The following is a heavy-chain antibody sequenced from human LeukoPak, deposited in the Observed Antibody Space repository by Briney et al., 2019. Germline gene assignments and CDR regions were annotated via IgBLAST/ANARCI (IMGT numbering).Heavy chain of an antibody. J-gene: IGHJ4*02. Sequence: SETLSLTCTVSGGSISNYYWSWIRQPPGKGLEWIGYIYYSGSTNYNPSLKSRVTISVDTSKNQFSLKLSSVTAADTAVYYCARAYDAAAGTDYWGQGTLVTVSS. CDR1: GGSISNYY. D-gene: IGHD6-13*01. CDR2: IYYSGST. CDR3: ARAYDAAAGTDY. V-gene: IGHV4-59*08.